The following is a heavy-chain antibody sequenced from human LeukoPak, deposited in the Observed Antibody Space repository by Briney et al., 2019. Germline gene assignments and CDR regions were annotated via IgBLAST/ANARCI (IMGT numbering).Heavy chain of an antibody. V-gene: IGHV1-18*01. J-gene: IGHJ4*02. CDR2: ISAYNGNT. CDR3: ARGVPMSTYYDSSGYYSDY. CDR1: GYTFTSYG. Sequence: GASVKVSCKASGYTFTSYGISWVRQAPGQGLEWMRWISAYNGNTNYAQKLQGRVTMTTDTSTSTAYMELRSLRSDDTAVYYCARGVPMSTYYDSSGYYSDYWGQGTLVTVSS. D-gene: IGHD3-22*01.